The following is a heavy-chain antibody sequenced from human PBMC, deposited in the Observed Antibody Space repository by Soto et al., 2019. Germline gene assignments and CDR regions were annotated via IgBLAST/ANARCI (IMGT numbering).Heavy chain of an antibody. CDR2: FDPEDGET. D-gene: IGHD1-26*01. CDR1: GYTLTELS. J-gene: IGHJ1*01. CDR3: ATVPLTYSGSYWGYFQH. Sequence: GASVKVSCKVSGYTLTELSMHLVRQAPGKGLEWMGGFDPEDGETIYAQKFQGRVTMTEDTSTDTAYMELSSLRSEDTAVYYCATVPLTYSGSYWGYFQHWGQGTLVTVSS. V-gene: IGHV1-24*01.